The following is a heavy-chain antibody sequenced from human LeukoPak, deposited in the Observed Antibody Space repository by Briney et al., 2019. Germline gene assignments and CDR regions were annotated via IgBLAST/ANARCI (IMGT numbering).Heavy chain of an antibody. V-gene: IGHV4-39*07. Sequence: SETLSLTCSVSGGSISSNSFYWGWIRQPPGKGLEWIGSIYYSGSTFYNPSLKSRVTMSVDTSKNQFSLKLNSVTAADTAVYYCALRGYCSGNNCYSDYWGQGTLVTVSS. D-gene: IGHD2-15*01. J-gene: IGHJ4*02. CDR1: GGSISSNSFY. CDR3: ALRGYCSGNNCYSDY. CDR2: IYYSGST.